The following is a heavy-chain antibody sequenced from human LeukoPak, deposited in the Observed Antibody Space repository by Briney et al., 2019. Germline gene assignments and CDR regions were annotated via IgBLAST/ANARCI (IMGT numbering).Heavy chain of an antibody. CDR1: GFTFSAYA. J-gene: IGHJ6*02. Sequence: PGGSLRLSCEASGFTFSAYAMTWVRQAPGKGLEWVSSIGSDDKTHYSESVKGRFAISRDNSKNMVFLQLSSVRAEDTALYYCARDLHYYVGMDVWGQGTTVTVSS. CDR2: IGSDDKT. V-gene: IGHV3-23*01. D-gene: IGHD3-10*02. CDR3: ARDLHYYVGMDV.